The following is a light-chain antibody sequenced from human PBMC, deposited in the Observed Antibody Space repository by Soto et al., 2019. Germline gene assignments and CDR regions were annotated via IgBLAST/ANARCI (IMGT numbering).Light chain of an antibody. CDR2: DVS. Sequence: QSALTQPRSVSGSPGQSVTISCTGTSSDVGGYNYVSWYQQHPGKAPKLMIYDVSKRPSGVPDRFSGSKSGSTASLTISGLQAEDEADYYCCSYAGSFYGFGTGTKLTVL. CDR3: CSYAGSFYG. J-gene: IGLJ1*01. V-gene: IGLV2-11*01. CDR1: SSDVGGYNY.